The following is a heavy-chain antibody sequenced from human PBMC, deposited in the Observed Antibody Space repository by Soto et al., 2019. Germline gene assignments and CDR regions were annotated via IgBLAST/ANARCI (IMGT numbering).Heavy chain of an antibody. CDR1: GGSISSSNW. Sequence: PSETLSLTCAVSGGSISSSNWWSWVRQPPGKGLEWIGEIYHSGSTNYNPSLKSRVTISVDKSKNQFSLKLSSVTAADTAVYYCARGLDCSSTSCHDYWGQGTLVTVSS. CDR2: IYHSGST. V-gene: IGHV4-4*02. J-gene: IGHJ4*02. D-gene: IGHD2-2*01. CDR3: ARGLDCSSTSCHDY.